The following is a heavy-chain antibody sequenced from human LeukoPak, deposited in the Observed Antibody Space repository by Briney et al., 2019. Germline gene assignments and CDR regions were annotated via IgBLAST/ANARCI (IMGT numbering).Heavy chain of an antibody. V-gene: IGHV3-30*03. D-gene: IGHD3-22*01. CDR1: GFTFSNYW. Sequence: GGSLRLSCAASGFTFSNYWMHWVRQAPGKGLEWVAVISYDGSNKYYADSVKGRFTISRDNSKNTLYLQTNSLRVADTAVYYCARDGHDTSGYYWAWSFDLWGRGTLVTVSS. CDR3: ARDGHDTSGYYWAWSFDL. J-gene: IGHJ2*01. CDR2: ISYDGSNK.